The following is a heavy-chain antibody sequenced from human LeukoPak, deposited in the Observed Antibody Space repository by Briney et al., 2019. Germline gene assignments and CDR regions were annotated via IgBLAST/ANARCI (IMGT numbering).Heavy chain of an antibody. J-gene: IGHJ6*03. CDR3: AREVAVAGFEYYYYYMDV. CDR1: GFTFSSYA. CDR2: ISYDGSNK. Sequence: GGSLRLSCAASGFTFSSYAMHWVRQAPGKGLEWVAVISYDGSNKYYADSVKGRFTISRDNSKNTLYLQMNSLRAEDTAVYYCAREVAVAGFEYYYYYMDVWGKGTTVTVSS. V-gene: IGHV3-30*04. D-gene: IGHD6-19*01.